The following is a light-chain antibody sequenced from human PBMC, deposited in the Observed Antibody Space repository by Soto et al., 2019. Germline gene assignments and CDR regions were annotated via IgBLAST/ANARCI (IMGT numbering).Light chain of an antibody. J-gene: IGKJ5*01. CDR2: AAS. V-gene: IGKV1-39*01. CDR1: ESIARH. Sequence: DIQMTQSPSSLSASVGDRVTITCRASESIARHLNWYQQKPGKAPKLLIYAASSLQNGVPSRFRCCGSGTDFTLTISYLQTEDFATYYCQQSYSTLSITVGQGTLLEIK. CDR3: QQSYSTLSIT.